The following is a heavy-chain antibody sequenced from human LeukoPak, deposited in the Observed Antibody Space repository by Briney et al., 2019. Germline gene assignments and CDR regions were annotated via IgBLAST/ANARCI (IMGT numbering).Heavy chain of an antibody. CDR2: ISSSSSYI. J-gene: IGHJ4*02. CDR3: ARDGQYDIPDC. V-gene: IGHV3-21*01. CDR1: GFAFGSEA. D-gene: IGHD3-9*01. Sequence: GGSLRLSCAVSGFAFGSEAMSWVRQSPARGLEWVSSISSSSSYIYYADSVKGRFTISRDNAKNSLYLQMNSLRAEDTAVYYCARDGQYDIPDCWGQGTLVTVSS.